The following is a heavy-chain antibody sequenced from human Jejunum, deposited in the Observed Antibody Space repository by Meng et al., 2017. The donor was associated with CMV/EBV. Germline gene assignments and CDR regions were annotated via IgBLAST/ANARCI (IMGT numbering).Heavy chain of an antibody. CDR2: FFSNDEK. CDR3: ARVVGYCTDTSCSSHYYYGLDV. CDR1: G. Sequence: GVSWIRQPPGKSLEWLDHFFSNDEKSYSTSLKNRLTISKDTSKSQVVLTMTNVDPVDTATYYCARVVGYCTDTSCSSHYYYGLDVWGQGTTVTVSS. D-gene: IGHD2-2*01. V-gene: IGHV2-26*01. J-gene: IGHJ6*02.